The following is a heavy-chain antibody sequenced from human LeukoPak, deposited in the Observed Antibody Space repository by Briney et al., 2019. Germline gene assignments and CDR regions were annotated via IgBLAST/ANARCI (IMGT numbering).Heavy chain of an antibody. CDR2: IIPIFGTA. D-gene: IGHD5-18*01. J-gene: IGHJ6*02. CDR1: GGTFSSYA. V-gene: IGHV1-69*13. Sequence: ASVKVSCKASGGTFSSYAISWVRQAPGQGLEWMGGIIPIFGTANYAQKFQGRVTITADESTSTAYMELSSLRSEDTAVYYCARALDTAIVDDYYYYGMDVWGQGTTVTVSS. CDR3: ARALDTAIVDDYYYYGMDV.